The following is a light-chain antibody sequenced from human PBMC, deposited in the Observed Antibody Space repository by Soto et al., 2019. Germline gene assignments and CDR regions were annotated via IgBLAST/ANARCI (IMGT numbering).Light chain of an antibody. V-gene: IGLV2-8*01. Sequence: LTQPPSASGSPGQSVTISCTGTSSDIGTYDYVSWYQHLPDRAPKLIIYEVSKRPSGVPDRFSGSKSGNTASLTVSGLQAEDEGDYYCCSYGGGNNFYVFGTGTKVTVL. CDR2: EVS. CDR1: SSDIGTYDY. CDR3: CSYGGGNNFYV. J-gene: IGLJ1*01.